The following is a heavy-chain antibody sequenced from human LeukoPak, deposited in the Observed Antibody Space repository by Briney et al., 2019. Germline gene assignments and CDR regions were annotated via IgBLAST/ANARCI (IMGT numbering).Heavy chain of an antibody. CDR1: GFTFSSHA. Sequence: GGSLRLSCAASGFTFSSHAMGWVRQAPGKGLEWVSAISGSGGSTYYADSVKGRFTISRDNSKNTLYLQMNSLRAEDTAVYYCEKVHSSGYYVRYWGQGTLVTVSS. V-gene: IGHV3-23*01. CDR2: ISGSGGST. J-gene: IGHJ4*02. CDR3: EKVHSSGYYVRY. D-gene: IGHD3-22*01.